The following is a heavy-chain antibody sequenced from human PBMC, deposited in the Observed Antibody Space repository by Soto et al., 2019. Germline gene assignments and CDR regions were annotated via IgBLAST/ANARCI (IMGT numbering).Heavy chain of an antibody. Sequence: PGGSLRLSCAASGFTFSSYGMHWVRQAPGKGLEWVAVISYDGSNKYYADSVKGRFTISRDNSQNTLYLQMNSLRAEDTAVYYYTTRYSGYDLDYYYYGMDVWGQGTTVTVSS. J-gene: IGHJ6*02. D-gene: IGHD5-12*01. CDR2: ISYDGSNK. V-gene: IGHV3-30*03. CDR3: TTRYSGYDLDYYYYGMDV. CDR1: GFTFSSYG.